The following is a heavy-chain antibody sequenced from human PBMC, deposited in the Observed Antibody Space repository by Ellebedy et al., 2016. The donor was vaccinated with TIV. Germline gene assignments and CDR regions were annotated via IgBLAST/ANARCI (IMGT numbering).Heavy chain of an antibody. CDR1: GFTFTNYY. Sequence: ASVKVSCKADGFTFTNYYMHWVRQAPGQGLEWMGVINPTGGSTTYAQKFQGRVTMTSDTSTSTRYMELRSLRSEDTAVYYCTRDGPRVRKGAFDIWGQGTMVTVSS. V-gene: IGHV1-46*01. D-gene: IGHD1-14*01. CDR3: TRDGPRVRKGAFDI. CDR2: INPTGGST. J-gene: IGHJ3*02.